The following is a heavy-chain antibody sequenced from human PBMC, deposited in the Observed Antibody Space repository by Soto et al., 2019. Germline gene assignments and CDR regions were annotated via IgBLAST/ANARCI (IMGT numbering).Heavy chain of an antibody. V-gene: IGHV3-30-3*01. Sequence: QVHLVESGGGVVQPGRSLRVSCAASGFTFSNYAMHWVRQAPGKGLEWVAVVSYGGSKQFYADSVEGRITISRDSSKSTLYLHMDNLRDEDTAVYYCARDRVYYYDNSGYYNFDYWGQGTLVTVSS. D-gene: IGHD3-22*01. CDR2: VSYGGSKQ. CDR3: ARDRVYYYDNSGYYNFDY. J-gene: IGHJ4*02. CDR1: GFTFSNYA.